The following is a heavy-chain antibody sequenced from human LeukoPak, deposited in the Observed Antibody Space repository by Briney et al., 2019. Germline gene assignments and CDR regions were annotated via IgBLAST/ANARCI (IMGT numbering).Heavy chain of an antibody. CDR1: GGSISSYY. CDR2: IYYSGST. Sequence: SETLSLTCTVSGGSISSYYWSWIRQPPGKGLEWIGYIYYSGSTNYNPSLKSRVTISVDTSKNQFSLKLSSVTAADTAVYYCARVGPVELPIDFDYWGQGILVTVSS. J-gene: IGHJ4*02. D-gene: IGHD1-1*01. V-gene: IGHV4-59*01. CDR3: ARVGPVELPIDFDY.